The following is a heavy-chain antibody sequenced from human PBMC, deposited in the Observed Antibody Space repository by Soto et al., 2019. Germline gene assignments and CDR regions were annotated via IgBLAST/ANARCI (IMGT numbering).Heavy chain of an antibody. CDR3: AHRVLRTVFGLVTTTAIYFDF. V-gene: IGHV2-5*02. Sequence: QITLNESGPTVVRPTETLTLTCRFSGFSLTTSGVGVGWVRQSPGKAPEWLALIYWDDDKRYSESLKSRLTITKDTFKNQVVVTVANLDPTDTATYYCAHRVLRTVFGLVTTTAIYFDFWGQGTPVAVSS. J-gene: IGHJ4*02. D-gene: IGHD3-3*01. CDR1: GFSLTTSGVG. CDR2: IYWDDDK.